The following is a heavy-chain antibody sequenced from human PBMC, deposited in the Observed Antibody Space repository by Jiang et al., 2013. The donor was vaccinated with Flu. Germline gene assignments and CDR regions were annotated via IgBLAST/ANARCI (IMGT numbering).Heavy chain of an antibody. D-gene: IGHD6-13*01. Sequence: SDSGLVKPSGTLSLTCAVSGGSISSSNWWSWVRQPPGKGLEWIGEIYHSGSTNYNPSLKSRVTISVDKSKNQFSLKLSSVTAADTAVYYCARVGQLIGANWFDPWGPGNPGHRLL. V-gene: IGHV4-4*02. J-gene: IGHJ5*02. CDR1: GGSISSSNW. CDR3: ARVGQLIGANWFDP. CDR2: IYHSGST.